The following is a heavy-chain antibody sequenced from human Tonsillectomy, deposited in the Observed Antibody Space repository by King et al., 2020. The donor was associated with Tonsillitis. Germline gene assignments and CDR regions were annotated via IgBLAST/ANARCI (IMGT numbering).Heavy chain of an antibody. CDR2: IWYDGSKK. Sequence: QLVQSGGGVVQPGRSLRLSCAASGFTFSSYGMHWVRQAPGKGLEWVAVIWYDGSKKYHADSVKGRFTISRDNSKNKLFLQMDSLRAEDTAVYYCARDLNGYSSLWGQGTLVNVSS. D-gene: IGHD6-13*01. CDR3: ARDLNGYSSL. V-gene: IGHV3-33*08. J-gene: IGHJ4*02. CDR1: GFTFSSYG.